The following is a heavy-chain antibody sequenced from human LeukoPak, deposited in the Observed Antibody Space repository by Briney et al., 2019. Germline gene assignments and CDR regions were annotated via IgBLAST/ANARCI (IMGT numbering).Heavy chain of an antibody. V-gene: IGHV3-43*02. Sequence: SGGSLRLSCAASGFTFDDYAMHWVRQAPGKGLEWVSLISGDGGSTYYADSVKGRFTISRDNSKNSLYLQMNSLRTEDTALYYCAKVLGYYGSSGYYQEGGFDYWGQGTLVTVSS. CDR3: AKVLGYYGSSGYYQEGGFDY. D-gene: IGHD3-22*01. CDR2: ISGDGGST. CDR1: GFTFDDYA. J-gene: IGHJ4*02.